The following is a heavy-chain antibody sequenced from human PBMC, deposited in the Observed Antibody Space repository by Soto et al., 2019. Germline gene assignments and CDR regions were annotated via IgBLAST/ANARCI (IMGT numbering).Heavy chain of an antibody. D-gene: IGHD3-3*01. CDR3: ARGSTYYDFWSGFFY. CDR1: GGTLSSYT. J-gene: IGHJ4*02. V-gene: IGHV1-2*02. CDR2: IIPNSGVT. Sequence: ASVKVSCKASGGTLSSYTFSWVRQAPGQGLEWMGRIIPNSGVTNYAQKFQGRVTMTRDTSTSTAYMELSRLRSDDTAVYYCARGSTYYDFWSGFFYWGQGTLVTVSS.